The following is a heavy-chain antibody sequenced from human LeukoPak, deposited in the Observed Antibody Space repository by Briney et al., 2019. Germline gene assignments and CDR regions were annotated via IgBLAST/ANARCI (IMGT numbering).Heavy chain of an antibody. Sequence: PGGSLRLSCAASEFTFTSYGLNWVRQAPGKGLEWVSYINSSGDTISYADSVKGRFTISRDNAKSSLYLQVISLRAEDTAVYYCARGPRIAARYDAFDILRQRTIVAVSS. CDR1: EFTFTSYG. V-gene: IGHV3-48*03. CDR2: INSSGDTI. CDR3: ARGPRIAARYDAFDI. D-gene: IGHD6-6*01. J-gene: IGHJ3*02.